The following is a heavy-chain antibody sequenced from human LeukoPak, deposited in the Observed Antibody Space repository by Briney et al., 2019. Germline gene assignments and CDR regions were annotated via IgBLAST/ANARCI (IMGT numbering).Heavy chain of an antibody. V-gene: IGHV3-23*01. Sequence: GGSLRLSCAASGFAFSSFAMGWVRQSPGKGLEWLSTINGGGNTTFYADSVQGRFTISRDNSKNTLYLHMDSLRPDDTAIYYCTKELHVAAAVADYYYFYMDVWGRGTAVTVSS. CDR3: TKELHVAAAVADYYYFYMDV. CDR2: INGGGNTT. CDR1: GFAFSSFA. J-gene: IGHJ6*03. D-gene: IGHD6-19*01.